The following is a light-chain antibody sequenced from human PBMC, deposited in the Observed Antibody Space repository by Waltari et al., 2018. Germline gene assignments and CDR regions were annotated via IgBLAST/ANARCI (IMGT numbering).Light chain of an antibody. CDR2: EVT. Sequence: QSALTQPASVSGSPGQSNTIPCIGTGRALGTYNYVPWYQQYPDKAPKLLIYEVTNRPSGVSHRFSGSKSGNTASLTISGLQAEDEAHYYCSSYRSSNNVVFGGGTKVTVL. V-gene: IGLV2-14*01. CDR3: SSYRSSNNVV. J-gene: IGLJ2*01. CDR1: GRALGTYNY.